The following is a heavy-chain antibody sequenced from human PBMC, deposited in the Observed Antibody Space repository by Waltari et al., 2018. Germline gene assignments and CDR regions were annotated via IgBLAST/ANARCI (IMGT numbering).Heavy chain of an antibody. V-gene: IGHV4-34*01. CDR1: GGSFSGYY. J-gene: IGHJ3*02. CDR3: ARVGGGGKDAFDI. D-gene: IGHD3-16*01. Sequence: QVQLQQWGAGLLKPSETLSLTCAVYGGSFSGYYWSWIRQPPGKGLEWMGEINHSGSTNYNPSLKSRVTISVDTSKNQFSLKLSSVTAADTAVYYCARVGGGGKDAFDIWGQGTMVTVSS. CDR2: INHSGST.